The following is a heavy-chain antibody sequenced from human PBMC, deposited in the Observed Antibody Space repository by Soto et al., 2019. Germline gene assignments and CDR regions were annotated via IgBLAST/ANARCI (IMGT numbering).Heavy chain of an antibody. D-gene: IGHD6-19*01. V-gene: IGHV1-46*01. J-gene: IGHJ6*02. CDR3: ARVLAVAGTGYYYYGMGV. CDR1: GYTFTSYY. Sequence: ASVKVSCKASGYTFTSYYMHWVRQAPGQGLEWMGIINPSGGSTSYAQKFQGRVTMTRDTSTSTVYMELSSLRSEDTAVYYCARVLAVAGTGYYYYGMGVWGQGTTVTVSS. CDR2: INPSGGST.